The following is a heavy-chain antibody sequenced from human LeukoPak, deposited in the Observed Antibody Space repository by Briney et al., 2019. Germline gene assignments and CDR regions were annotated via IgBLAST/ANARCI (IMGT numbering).Heavy chain of an antibody. CDR2: IWYDGSNK. CDR3: ARDPDYGDYVFGY. J-gene: IGHJ4*02. V-gene: IGHV3-33*01. Sequence: GRSLRLSCAASGFTFSSYGMHWVRQAPGKGLEWVAVIWYDGSNKYYADSVKGRFTISRDNSKNTLYLQMNSLRAEDTAVYYCARDPDYGDYVFGYWGQGTLVTVSS. CDR1: GFTFSSYG. D-gene: IGHD4-17*01.